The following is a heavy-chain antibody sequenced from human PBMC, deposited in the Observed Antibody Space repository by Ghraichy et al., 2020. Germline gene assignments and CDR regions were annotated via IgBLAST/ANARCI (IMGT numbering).Heavy chain of an antibody. Sequence: SETLSLTCAVSGGSISSSNWWSWVRQPPGKGLEWIGEIYQSGSTNYNPSLKSRVTISVDKSKNQFSLKLSSVTAADTAVYYCARLEAANYGDYPDYWGQGTLVTVSS. CDR3: ARLEAANYGDYPDY. V-gene: IGHV4-4*02. CDR1: GGSISSSNW. CDR2: IYQSGST. J-gene: IGHJ4*02. D-gene: IGHD4-17*01.